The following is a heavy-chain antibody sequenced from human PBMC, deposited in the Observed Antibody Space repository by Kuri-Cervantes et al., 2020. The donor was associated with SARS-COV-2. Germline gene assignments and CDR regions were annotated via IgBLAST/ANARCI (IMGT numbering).Heavy chain of an antibody. CDR2: IRYDGSNK. D-gene: IGHD3-10*01. CDR3: AREGYYGSGSYYYYYGMDV. J-gene: IGHJ6*02. Sequence: GESLKISCAASGFTFSSYGMHWVRQAPGKGLEWVAFIRYDGSNKYYADSVKGRFTISRDNSKNTLYLQMNSLGAEDTAVYYCAREGYYGSGSYYYYYGMDVWGQGTTVTVSS. V-gene: IGHV3-33*08. CDR1: GFTFSSYG.